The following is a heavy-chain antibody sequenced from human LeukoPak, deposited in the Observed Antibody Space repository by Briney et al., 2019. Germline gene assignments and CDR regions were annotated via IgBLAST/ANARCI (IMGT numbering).Heavy chain of an antibody. Sequence: GGSLRLSCAASGFTFDYYGMSWVRQAPGKGLEWVSGINWNGGSTGYADSVKGRFTISRDNAKNSLYLQMNSLRAEDTALYYCARVRVVGAMVDAFDIRGQGAMVTVSS. V-gene: IGHV3-20*04. CDR3: ARVRVVGAMVDAFDI. J-gene: IGHJ3*02. CDR2: INWNGGST. CDR1: GFTFDYYG. D-gene: IGHD1-26*01.